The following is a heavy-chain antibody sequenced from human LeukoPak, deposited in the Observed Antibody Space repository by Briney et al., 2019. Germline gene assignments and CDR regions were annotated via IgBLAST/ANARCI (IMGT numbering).Heavy chain of an antibody. CDR3: ARGGSTMVRGVIPPIDY. CDR1: GGTFSSYA. D-gene: IGHD3-10*01. J-gene: IGHJ4*02. CDR2: IIPIFGTA. V-gene: IGHV1-69*13. Sequence: ASVKVSCKASGGTFSSYAISWVRQAPGQGLEWMGGIIPIFGTANYAQKFQGRVTITADESTSTAYMELSSLRSEDTAVYYCARGGSTMVRGVIPPIDYWGQGALVTVSS.